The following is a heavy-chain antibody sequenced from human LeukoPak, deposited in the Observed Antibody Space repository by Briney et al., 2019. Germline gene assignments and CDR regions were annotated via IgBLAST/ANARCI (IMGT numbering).Heavy chain of an antibody. CDR3: ARHRYFFGSGSYEVDWFDP. V-gene: IGHV4-39*01. D-gene: IGHD3-10*01. Sequence: PSETLSLTCTVSGGSISSISHYWGWIRQPPGKGLEWIGSIYYSGRTNYNPSLKSRVPISADTSKNQFSLKLTSVTAADTAVYYCARHRYFFGSGSYEVDWFDPWGQGTLATVSS. J-gene: IGHJ5*02. CDR2: IYYSGRT. CDR1: GGSISSISHY.